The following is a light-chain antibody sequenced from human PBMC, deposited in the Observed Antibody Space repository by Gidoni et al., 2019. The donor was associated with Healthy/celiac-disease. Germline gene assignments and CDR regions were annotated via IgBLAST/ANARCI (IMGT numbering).Light chain of an antibody. CDR1: QSISSY. CDR3: QQSYSTPFT. J-gene: IGKJ3*01. V-gene: IGKV1-39*01. CDR2: AAS. Sequence: DIQQIQPPSSLSASVGDRVTITCRASQSISSYLNWYQQKPGKAPKLLIYAASSLQSGVPSRFSGSGSGTDFTLTISSLQPEDFATYYCQQSYSTPFTFGPGTKVDIK.